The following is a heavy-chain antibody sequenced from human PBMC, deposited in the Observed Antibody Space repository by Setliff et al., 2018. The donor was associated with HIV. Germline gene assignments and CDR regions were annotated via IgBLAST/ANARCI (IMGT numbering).Heavy chain of an antibody. CDR1: GGSISSGGYY. D-gene: IGHD6-13*01. J-gene: IGHJ4*02. CDR2: IYYSGNT. Sequence: PSETLSLTCTVSGGSISSGGYYWNWIRQHPGKGLEWIGYIYYSGNTYYNPSLKSRITISLDTSKNQFSLKLSSVTAADTAVYYCARGIAAAGGYFDHWGPGTLVTVSS. CDR3: ARGIAAAGGYFDH. V-gene: IGHV4-31*03.